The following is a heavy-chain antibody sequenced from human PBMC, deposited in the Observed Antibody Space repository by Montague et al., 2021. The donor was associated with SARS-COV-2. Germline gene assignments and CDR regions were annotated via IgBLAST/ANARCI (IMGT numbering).Heavy chain of an antibody. Sequence: SETLSLTCRVSGDSISTSTWWTWVRQTPGKGLEWIGEIFHGGTIXYNPSLKSRVSISVDKSNNQFSLRLSSLIAADTAVYYCATLSRRTAAGTRDYFGLDVWGQGTTVTVSS. J-gene: IGHJ6*02. CDR3: ATLSRRTAAGTRDYFGLDV. V-gene: IGHV4-4*02. CDR2: IFHGGTI. D-gene: IGHD6-13*01. CDR1: GDSISTSTW.